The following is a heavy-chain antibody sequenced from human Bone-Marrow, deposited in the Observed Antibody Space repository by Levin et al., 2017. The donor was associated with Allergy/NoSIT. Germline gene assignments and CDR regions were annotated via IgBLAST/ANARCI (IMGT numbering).Heavy chain of an antibody. CDR3: ARVRNAGGRGWFDS. V-gene: IGHV4-31*03. D-gene: IGHD2-8*02. J-gene: IGHJ5*01. CDR1: GDSISSGHYY. Sequence: SETLSLTCTVSGDSISSGHYYWSWIRQSPGKGLEWIGHSYYSGTAYYNPSLKSRLTISVDTSQNQFSLNLNSVPAADTAVYYCARVRNAGGRGWFDSWGQGTLVTVSS. CDR2: SYYSGTA.